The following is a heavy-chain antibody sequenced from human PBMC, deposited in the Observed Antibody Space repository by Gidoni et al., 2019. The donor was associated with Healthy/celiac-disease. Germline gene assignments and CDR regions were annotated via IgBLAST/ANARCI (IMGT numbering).Heavy chain of an antibody. D-gene: IGHD1-1*01. J-gene: IGHJ4*02. CDR2: IIPILGTA. V-gene: IGHV1-69*01. CDR1: GGTFSSYA. CDR3: ARDEGVQGGGIDY. Sequence: QVQLVQSGAEVKKPGSSVKVSCKASGGTFSSYAISWVRQAPGQGVERMGGIIPILGTANYAKKFQGRVTITADESTSTAYMGLSSLRSEDTAVYYCARDEGVQGGGIDYWGQGTLVTVSS.